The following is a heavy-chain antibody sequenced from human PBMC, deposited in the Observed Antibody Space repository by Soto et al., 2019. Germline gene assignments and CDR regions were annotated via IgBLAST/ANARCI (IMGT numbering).Heavy chain of an antibody. J-gene: IGHJ6*02. V-gene: IGHV1-18*01. CDR3: ARDIVDTNIVHYYGMDV. Sequence: QVQLVQSGAEVKKPGASVKVSCKASGYTFTSYGISWVRQAPGQGLEWMGWISAYNGNTIYAQNLQGRVAMTTDTSTSTAYMELRSLRSDDTAVYYCARDIVDTNIVHYYGMDVWGQGTTVTVS. CDR2: ISAYNGNT. D-gene: IGHD5-18*01. CDR1: GYTFTSYG.